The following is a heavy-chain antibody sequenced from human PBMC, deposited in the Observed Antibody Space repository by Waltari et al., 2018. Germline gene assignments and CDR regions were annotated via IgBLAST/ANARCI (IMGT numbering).Heavy chain of an antibody. CDR1: GFTFSGSA. D-gene: IGHD6-19*01. Sequence: EVQLVESGGGLVQPGGSLKLSCAASGFTFSGSAMHWVRQASGKGLEWVGRIRSKANSYATAYAASVKGRFTISRDDSKNTAYLQMNSLKTEDTAVYYCTSVYSSGWLDAFDIWGQGTMVTVSS. V-gene: IGHV3-73*01. CDR2: IRSKANSYAT. CDR3: TSVYSSGWLDAFDI. J-gene: IGHJ3*02.